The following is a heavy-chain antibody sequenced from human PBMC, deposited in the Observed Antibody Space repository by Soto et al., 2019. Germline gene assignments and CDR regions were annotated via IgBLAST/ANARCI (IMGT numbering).Heavy chain of an antibody. D-gene: IGHD2-15*01. J-gene: IGHJ4*02. CDR3: TGDPPTGSPGIGY. Sequence: GGSLRLSCAASGFTFSSAWMNWVRQTPGKGLEWVGRIKSKVDGGTTDYAAPVKGRFSISRDDSQNTLYLQMNSLKTEDTAVYFCTGDPPTGSPGIGYWGQGTLVTVSS. CDR1: GFTFSSAW. V-gene: IGHV3-15*07. CDR2: IKSKVDGGTT.